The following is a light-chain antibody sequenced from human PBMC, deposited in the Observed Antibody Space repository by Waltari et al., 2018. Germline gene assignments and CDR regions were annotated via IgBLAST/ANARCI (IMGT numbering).Light chain of an antibody. J-gene: IGLJ2*01. CDR3: QTWGSGIVT. CDR1: TGHSDFA. V-gene: IGLV4-69*01. Sequence: QPVLTQSPSASASLGASVTLTCTLSTGHSDFAIAWHQQQPERGPRYSMKLNSDGSHTKGAEIPDRFSGSSSGAERYLIISSLQSEDEAAYYCQTWGSGIVTFGGGTQLTVL. CDR2: LNSDGSH.